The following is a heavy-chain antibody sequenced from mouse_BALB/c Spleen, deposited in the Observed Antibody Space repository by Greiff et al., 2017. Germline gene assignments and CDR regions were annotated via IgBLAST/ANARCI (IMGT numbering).Heavy chain of an antibody. CDR2: INPSSGYT. CDR1: GYTFTSYT. D-gene: IGHD2-1*01. Sequence: QVQLQQSGAELARPGASVKMSCKASGYTFTSYTMHWVKQRPGQGLEWIGYINPSSGYTNYNQKFKDKATLTADKSSSTAYMQLSSLTSEDSAVYNCARGDYGKYVRAMDYWGQGTSVTVSS. V-gene: IGHV1-4*01. J-gene: IGHJ4*01. CDR3: ARGDYGKYVRAMDY.